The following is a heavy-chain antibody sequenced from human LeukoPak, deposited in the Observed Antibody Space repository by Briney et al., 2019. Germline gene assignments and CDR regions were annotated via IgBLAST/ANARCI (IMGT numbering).Heavy chain of an antibody. Sequence: GGSLRLSCAASGFTFSSYSMNWVRQAPGKGLEWVSSISSSSSYIYYADSVKGRFTISRDNAKNSLYLQMNRLRAEDTAVYYCARARSDDYGDYYDAFDIWGQGTMVTVSS. J-gene: IGHJ3*02. CDR2: ISSSSSYI. CDR1: GFTFSSYS. CDR3: ARARSDDYGDYYDAFDI. V-gene: IGHV3-21*01. D-gene: IGHD4-17*01.